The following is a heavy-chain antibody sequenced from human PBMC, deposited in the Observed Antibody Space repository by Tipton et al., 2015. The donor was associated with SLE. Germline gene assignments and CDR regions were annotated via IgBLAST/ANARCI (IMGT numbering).Heavy chain of an antibody. D-gene: IGHD1-14*01. Sequence: SLRLSCAASGFTFSSYSMNWVRQAPGKGLEWVSYISSSSSTIYYADSVKGRFTISRDNAKNSLYLQMNSLRAEDTAVYYCARTQFNTRMDAFDIWGQGTMVTVSS. CDR1: GFTFSSYS. CDR3: ARTQFNTRMDAFDI. J-gene: IGHJ3*02. V-gene: IGHV3-48*01. CDR2: ISSSSSTI.